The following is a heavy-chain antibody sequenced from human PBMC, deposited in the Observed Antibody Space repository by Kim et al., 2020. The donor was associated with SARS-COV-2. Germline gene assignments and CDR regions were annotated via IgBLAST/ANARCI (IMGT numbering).Heavy chain of an antibody. CDR1: GGSISSSSFY. CDR3: APYSSSWYYFDH. V-gene: IGHV4-39*01. J-gene: IGHJ4*02. Sequence: SETLSLTCTVSGGSISSSSFYWGWIRQPPGKELEWIGSIYYSGSTYYNPSLKSRITISVDTSKNQFSLKLSSVTAADTAVYYCAPYSSSWYYFDHWGQGTLVTVSS. D-gene: IGHD6-13*01. CDR2: IYYSGST.